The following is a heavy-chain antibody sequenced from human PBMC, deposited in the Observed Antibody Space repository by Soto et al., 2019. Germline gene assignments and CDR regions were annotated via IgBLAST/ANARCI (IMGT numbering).Heavy chain of an antibody. V-gene: IGHV3-23*01. J-gene: IGHJ4*02. D-gene: IGHD4-17*01. CDR3: AKHEGISTVTQFNF. CDR2: ISGRGDGT. Sequence: GGSLRLSCAASGFTFSSYAMSWVRQAPGKGLEWVSGISGRGDGTYYVDSVKGRFTISRDNSKNTLYLQMSSLRAADTAVYFCAKHEGISTVTQFNFWGQGTLVTVSA. CDR1: GFTFSSYA.